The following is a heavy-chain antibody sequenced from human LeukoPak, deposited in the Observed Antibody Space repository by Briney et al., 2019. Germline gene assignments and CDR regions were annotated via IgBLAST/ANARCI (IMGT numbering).Heavy chain of an antibody. CDR1: XFXXSSYA. CDR3: AKMNRVGYHLLSFGDH. J-gene: IGHJ4*02. CDR2: ISGSGGST. D-gene: IGHD2-2*01. V-gene: IGHV3-23*01. Sequence: GGSLRLSCAASXFXXSSYAMSWVRQAXXXXLEWVSAISGSGGSTYYADSVKGRFTISRDNSKNTLYLQMNSLRAEDTAVYYCAKMNRVGYHLLSFGDHWGQGTVVTVSS.